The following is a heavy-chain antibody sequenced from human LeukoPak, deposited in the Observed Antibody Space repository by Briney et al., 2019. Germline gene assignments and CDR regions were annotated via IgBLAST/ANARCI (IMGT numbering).Heavy chain of an antibody. CDR2: IYYSGST. V-gene: IGHV4-39*07. CDR3: ARVVMITFGGVIASDAFDI. CDR1: GGSISSSSYY. D-gene: IGHD3-16*02. Sequence: MPSETLSLTCTVSGGSISSSSYYWGWIRQPPGKGLEWIGSIYYSGSTYYNPSLKSRVTISVDTSKNQFSLKLSSVTAADTAVYYCARVVMITFGGVIASDAFDIWGQGTMVTVSS. J-gene: IGHJ3*02.